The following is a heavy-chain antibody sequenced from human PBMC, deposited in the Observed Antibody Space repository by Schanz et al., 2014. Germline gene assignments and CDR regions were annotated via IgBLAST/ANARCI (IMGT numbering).Heavy chain of an antibody. J-gene: IGHJ6*02. V-gene: IGHV3-74*02. D-gene: IGHD3-10*01. CDR1: GFTFSRYW. Sequence: EVQLVESGGGLVQPGESLRVSCAASGFTFSRYWMHWVRQAPGRGLVWVSRISSDGSSTTNADSVKGRFTISRDNAKNTLYLQMNSLRAEDTAVYYCARLSNYYGSGSTYYYYAMDVWGQGTTVTVSS. CDR3: ARLSNYYGSGSTYYYYAMDV. CDR2: ISSDGSST.